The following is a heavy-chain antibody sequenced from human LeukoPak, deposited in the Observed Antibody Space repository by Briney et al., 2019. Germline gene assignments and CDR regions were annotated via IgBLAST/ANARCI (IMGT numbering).Heavy chain of an antibody. J-gene: IGHJ2*01. V-gene: IGHV4-61*01. D-gene: IGHD4-17*01. CDR3: ARAPQPTSYGDYGKRYFDL. CDR1: GGSVSSGSYY. Sequence: SETLSLTCTVSGGSVSSGSYYWSWIRQPPGKGLEWIGYIFHSGSINNNPSLKSRVTISVDTSKNQFSLKLTSVTAADTAVYYCARAPQPTSYGDYGKRYFDLWGRGTLVTVSS. CDR2: IFHSGSI.